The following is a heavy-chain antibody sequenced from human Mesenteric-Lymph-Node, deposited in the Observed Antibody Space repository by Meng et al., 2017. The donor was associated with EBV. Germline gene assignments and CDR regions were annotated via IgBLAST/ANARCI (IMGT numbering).Heavy chain of an antibody. Sequence: VASGVGLVQPGGPLCLCCAASGFTFSSYWLRWFRQAPGMGLVWVSHINPYGSRTDYADSVKGRFTISRDNAKNTLSLQMNSLRAEDTAVYYCTSDLGGATDFWGQGTLVTVSS. V-gene: IGHV3-74*01. CDR2: INPYGSRT. D-gene: IGHD1-26*01. CDR1: GFTFSSYW. CDR3: TSDLGGATDF. J-gene: IGHJ4*02.